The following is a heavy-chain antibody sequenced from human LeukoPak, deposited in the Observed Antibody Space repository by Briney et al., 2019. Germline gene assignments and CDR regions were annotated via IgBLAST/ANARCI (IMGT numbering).Heavy chain of an antibody. CDR2: IYYSGST. CDR3: ARQMGATATVVRFDY. D-gene: IGHD4-23*01. Sequence: SETLSLTCTVSGGSISSSSYYWGWIRQPPGKGLEWIGSIYYSGSTYYNPSPKSRVTISVDTSKNQFSLRLSSVTAADTAVYYCARQMGATATVVRFDYWGQGTLVTVSS. J-gene: IGHJ4*02. V-gene: IGHV4-39*01. CDR1: GGSISSSSYY.